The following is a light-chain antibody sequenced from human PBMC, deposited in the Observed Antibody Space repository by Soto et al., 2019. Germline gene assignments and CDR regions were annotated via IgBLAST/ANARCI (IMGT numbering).Light chain of an antibody. CDR3: QQRSNWLT. Sequence: EIVLTQSPATLSLSPGERATLSCRASQSVSSYLAWYQQKPGQAPRLLIYDASNRATGIPARFSGSGSWTDFTLTISSLEPEDFAVYYCQQRSNWLTVGGGTKVEIK. CDR2: DAS. V-gene: IGKV3-11*01. J-gene: IGKJ4*01. CDR1: QSVSSY.